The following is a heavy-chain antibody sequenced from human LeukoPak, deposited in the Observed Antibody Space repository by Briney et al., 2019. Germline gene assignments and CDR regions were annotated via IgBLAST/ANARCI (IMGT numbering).Heavy chain of an antibody. CDR3: ASQWLLTAFDI. CDR1: GGSISSGGYS. CDR2: IYHSGST. V-gene: IGHV4-30-2*01. D-gene: IGHD3-22*01. J-gene: IGHJ3*02. Sequence: PSQTLSLTCAVSGGSISSGGYSWSWIRQPPGKGLEWIGYIYHSGSTYYNPSLKSRVTISVDRSKSQFSLKLSSVTAADTAVYYCASQWLLTAFDIWGQGTMVTVSS.